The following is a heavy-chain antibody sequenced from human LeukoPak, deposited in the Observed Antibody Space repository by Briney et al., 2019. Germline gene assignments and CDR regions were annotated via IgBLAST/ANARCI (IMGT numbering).Heavy chain of an antibody. CDR2: IIPIFGTA. V-gene: IGHV1-69*06. CDR1: GGTFSSYA. D-gene: IGHD3-22*01. CDR3: ARDLYYYDSSGYSPFDC. J-gene: IGHJ4*02. Sequence: SVKVSCKASGGTFSSYAISWVRQAPGQGLEWMGRIIPIFGTANYAQKFQGRVTITADKSTSTAYMELSSLRSEDTAVYYCARDLYYYDSSGYSPFDCWGQGTLVTVSS.